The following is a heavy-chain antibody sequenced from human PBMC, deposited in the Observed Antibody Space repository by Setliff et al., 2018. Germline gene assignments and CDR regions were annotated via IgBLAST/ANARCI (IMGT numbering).Heavy chain of an antibody. CDR3: AQTYYAYYYGMGV. CDR1: GGSISSGNYY. V-gene: IGHV4-61*09. D-gene: IGHD3-3*01. CDR2: VHTSGGT. Sequence: SETLSLTCIVSGGSISSGNYYWSWIRQSAGKGLEWIGHVHTSGGTDSNPYLKSRATISVDTSRNQLSLELSSVTAADTAVYYCAQTYYAYYYGMGVWGQGTTVTVSS. J-gene: IGHJ6*02.